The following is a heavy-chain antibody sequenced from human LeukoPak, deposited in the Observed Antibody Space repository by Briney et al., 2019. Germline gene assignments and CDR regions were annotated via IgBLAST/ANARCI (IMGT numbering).Heavy chain of an antibody. V-gene: IGHV3-30-3*01. CDR2: ISYDGSNK. Sequence: PGWSVRLSHVASRFTYRSYPMHWLRQPPAKGLAWVAVISYDGSNKYYPDSVKGRFTISRDNSKNTLYLQMNSLRAQDTAVYYCARGVRYCSSTSCYFRAFDIWGQGTMVTVSS. D-gene: IGHD2-2*01. J-gene: IGHJ3*02. CDR3: ARGVRYCSSTSCYFRAFDI. CDR1: RFTYRSYP.